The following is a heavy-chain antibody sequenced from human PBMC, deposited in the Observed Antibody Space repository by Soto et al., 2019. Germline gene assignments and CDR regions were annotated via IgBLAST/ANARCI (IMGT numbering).Heavy chain of an antibody. J-gene: IGHJ6*02. CDR1: GFRVSDNY. V-gene: IGHV3-11*06. Sequence: QVQLEESGGGSVEPGGSLRLSCAASGFRVSDNYMTWIRQAPGKGLEWVSYISSSGGYTNYADSVKGRFTISKDNAKNSLSLQMDSLRGEDTAVYFCARSTGRRQALRYDFCLDVWGQGTTVTVSS. CDR2: ISSSGGYT. CDR3: ARSTGRRQALRYDFCLDV.